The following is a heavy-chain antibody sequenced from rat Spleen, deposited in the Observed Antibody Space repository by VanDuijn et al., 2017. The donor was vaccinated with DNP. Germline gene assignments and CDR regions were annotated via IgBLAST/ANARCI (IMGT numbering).Heavy chain of an antibody. CDR3: ARGNYPGINTFDY. D-gene: IGHD1-4*01. Sequence: EVQLVESGGDLVQPGRSLKLSCVASGLTFNNYWMAWIRQVPGKGLEWVASITGSGGNTYYRDSVKGRFTISRDNAKNTQSLQMDSLRSEDTATYYCARGNYPGINTFDYWGQGVMVTVSS. V-gene: IGHV5-31*01. CDR2: ITGSGGNT. J-gene: IGHJ2*01. CDR1: GLTFNNYW.